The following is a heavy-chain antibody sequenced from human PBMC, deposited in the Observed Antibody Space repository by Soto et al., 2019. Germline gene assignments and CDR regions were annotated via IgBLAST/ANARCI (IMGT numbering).Heavy chain of an antibody. CDR2: ILPVSAPP. V-gene: IGHV1-69*13. CDR3: ATDSNYDVSNSF. CDR1: GGTLNNYA. Sequence: GASVKVSCKASGGTLNNYAINWVRQAPGQGLEWMGGILPVSAPPDYAQKFQGRVSITADHSTSTVYMELSRLESDDTAVYFCATDSNYDVSNSFWGQGTLVTV. D-gene: IGHD3-3*01. J-gene: IGHJ4*02.